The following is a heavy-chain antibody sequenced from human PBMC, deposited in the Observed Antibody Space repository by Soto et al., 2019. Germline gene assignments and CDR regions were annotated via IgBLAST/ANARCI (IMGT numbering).Heavy chain of an antibody. V-gene: IGHV3-66*01. CDR1: GFTVSSNY. CDR2: IYGAAST. CDR3: ARDGPSRSRYYFDY. J-gene: IGHJ4*02. D-gene: IGHD6-13*01. Sequence: GGSLRLSCAASGFTVSSNYMNWVRQAPGKGQEWVSIIYGAASTYYADSVKGRFTISRDNSKNTLYLQMNSLRAEDTAVYYCARDGPSRSRYYFDYWGQGTLVTVSS.